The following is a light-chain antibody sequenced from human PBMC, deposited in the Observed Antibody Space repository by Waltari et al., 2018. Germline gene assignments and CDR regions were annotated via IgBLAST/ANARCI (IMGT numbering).Light chain of an antibody. V-gene: IGKV1-8*01. Sequence: AFRMTQSPSSLSASTGDRVTITCRASQDIRSYLAWYQQKPGKAPKLLIYGASTLQSGVPSRFSGSGSGTEFTLTISWLQSEDSASYYCQQYYAYPRTFGQGTKLEIK. CDR3: QQYYAYPRT. J-gene: IGKJ2*01. CDR1: QDIRSY. CDR2: GAS.